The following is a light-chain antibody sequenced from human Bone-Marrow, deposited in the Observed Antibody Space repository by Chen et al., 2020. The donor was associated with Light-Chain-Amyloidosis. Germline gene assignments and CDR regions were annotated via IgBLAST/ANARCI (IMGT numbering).Light chain of an antibody. CDR2: DAS. CDR3: QQYNSYSQT. V-gene: IGKV1-5*01. J-gene: IGKJ1*01. Sequence: DIQMTQSPSTLSASVGDRVTITCRASQSISSWLAWYQQKPGKAPKLLIYDASSFESGVPSRFSGSGSGTEFTLTLSSLQPDDFATYYCQQYNSYSQTFGQGTKVEIK. CDR1: QSISSW.